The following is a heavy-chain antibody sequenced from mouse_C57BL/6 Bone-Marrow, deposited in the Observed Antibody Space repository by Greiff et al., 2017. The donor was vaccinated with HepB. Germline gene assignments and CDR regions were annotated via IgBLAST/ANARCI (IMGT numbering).Heavy chain of an antibody. V-gene: IGHV14-4*01. J-gene: IGHJ4*01. CDR1: VFNIKDDY. CDR2: IDPENGDT. CDR3: TPYHSIAY. Sequence: HLHHSFSSLFIPFSSLKLSCTASVFNIKDDYMHWVKQIPEPVLEWIGWIDPENGDTEYASKFQGKATITADTSSNTAYLQLRSLTSYYTAVYYYTPYHSIAYWGQGTSVTVSS. D-gene: IGHD1-2*01.